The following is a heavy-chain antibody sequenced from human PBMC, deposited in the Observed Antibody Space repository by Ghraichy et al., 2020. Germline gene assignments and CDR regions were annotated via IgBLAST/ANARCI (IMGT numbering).Heavy chain of an antibody. CDR3: ARERWLGSGNYPFDY. Sequence: SETLSLTCAVYGGSFSGYYWSWIRQPPGKGLEWIGEINHSGSTNYNPSLKSRVTISVDTSKNQFSLKLSSVTAADTAVYYCARERWLGSGNYPFDYWGQGTLVTVSS. J-gene: IGHJ4*01. CDR1: GGSFSGYY. V-gene: IGHV4-34*01. D-gene: IGHD3-22*01. CDR2: INHSGST.